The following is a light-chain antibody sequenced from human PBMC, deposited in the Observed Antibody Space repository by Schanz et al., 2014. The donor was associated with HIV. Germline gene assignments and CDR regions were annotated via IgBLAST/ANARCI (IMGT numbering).Light chain of an antibody. J-gene: IGLJ3*02. CDR3: SSYTSSSTPLV. Sequence: QSALTQPASVSRSPGQSITISCTGTSSDVGGYNYVSWYQQHPGKAPKVMIYDVSNRPSGVSNRFSGSKSGNTASLTISGLQAEDEADYYCSSYTSSSTPLVFGGGTKLTVL. CDR2: DVS. V-gene: IGLV2-14*01. CDR1: SSDVGGYNY.